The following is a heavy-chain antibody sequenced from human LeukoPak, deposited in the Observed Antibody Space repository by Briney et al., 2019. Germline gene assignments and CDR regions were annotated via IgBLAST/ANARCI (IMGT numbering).Heavy chain of an antibody. J-gene: IGHJ4*02. CDR2: IKSLAAGGTT. D-gene: IGHD3-22*01. Sequence: GGSLRLSCAVSGLTFRDAWMSWVRQSPGKGLERVGRIKSLAAGGTTDYAAPVKGRFTISRVDSKNTVYLQVNSLKAEDTAVYYCTHDTSGYYSLHSWGQGTLVTVSS. V-gene: IGHV3-15*01. CDR1: GLTFRDAW. CDR3: THDTSGYYSLHS.